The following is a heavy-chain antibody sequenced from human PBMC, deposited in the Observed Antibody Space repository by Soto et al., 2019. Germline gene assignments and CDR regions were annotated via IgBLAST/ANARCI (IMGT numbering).Heavy chain of an antibody. Sequence: SETLSLTCTVSGGSISSSSYYWGWIRQPPGKGLEWIGSIYYSGSTYYNPSLKSRVTISVDTSKNQFSLKLSSVTAADTAVYYCARVTQQLVPYYYYYGMDVWGQGTTVTVSS. CDR2: IYYSGST. D-gene: IGHD6-13*01. CDR3: ARVTQQLVPYYYYYGMDV. V-gene: IGHV4-39*01. CDR1: GGSISSSSYY. J-gene: IGHJ6*02.